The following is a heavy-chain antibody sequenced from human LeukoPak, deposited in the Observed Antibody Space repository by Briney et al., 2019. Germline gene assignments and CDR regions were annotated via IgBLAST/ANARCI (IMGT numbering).Heavy chain of an antibody. Sequence: PGRSLRLSCAASGFTFDDYAMHWVRQAPGKGLEWVSGISWNSGSIGYADSVKGRFTISRDNAKNSLYLQMNSLRAEDTALYYCASGYSYGSADYWGQGTLATVSS. J-gene: IGHJ4*02. D-gene: IGHD5-18*01. CDR3: ASGYSYGSADY. CDR1: GFTFDDYA. CDR2: ISWNSGSI. V-gene: IGHV3-9*01.